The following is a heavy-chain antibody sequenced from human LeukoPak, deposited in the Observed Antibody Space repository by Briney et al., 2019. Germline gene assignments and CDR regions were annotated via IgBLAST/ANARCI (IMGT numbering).Heavy chain of an antibody. CDR2: INHSGST. CDR1: GGSFSGYY. Sequence: SETLSLTCAVYGGSFSGYYWSWIRQPPGKGLEWIGEINHSGSTNYNPSLKSRVTISVDTSKDQFSLKLSSVTAADTAVYYCAKTHYWYFDLWGRGTLVTVSS. CDR3: AKTHYWYFDL. V-gene: IGHV4-34*01. J-gene: IGHJ2*01.